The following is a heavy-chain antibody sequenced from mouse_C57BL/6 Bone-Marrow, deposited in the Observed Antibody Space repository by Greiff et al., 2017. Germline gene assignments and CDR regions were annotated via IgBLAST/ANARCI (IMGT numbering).Heavy chain of an antibody. CDR1: GFTFSDYG. CDR2: ISSGSSTI. J-gene: IGHJ4*01. V-gene: IGHV5-17*01. Sequence: EVKLVESGGGLVKPGGSLKLSCAASGFTFSDYGMHWVRQAPETGLEWVAYISSGSSTIYYADTVKGRFTISRDNAKNTLFLQMTSLRSEDTAMYYCARQGLRAMDYWGQGTSVTVSS. CDR3: ARQGLRAMDY. D-gene: IGHD3-3*01.